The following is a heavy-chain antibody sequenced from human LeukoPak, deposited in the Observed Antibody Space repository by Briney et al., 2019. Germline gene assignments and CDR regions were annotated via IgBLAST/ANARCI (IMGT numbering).Heavy chain of an antibody. Sequence: GGSLRLSCAASGFTFSSYGMSWVRQAPGKGLEWVSAFSGSGTSTYYADSVKGRFTISRDNSKNTLYLQMNSLRADDTAVYYCARDPRTVRIWGQGTLVTVSS. CDR1: GFTFSSYG. CDR3: ARDPRTVRI. CDR2: FSGSGTST. D-gene: IGHD1-1*01. J-gene: IGHJ4*02. V-gene: IGHV3-23*01.